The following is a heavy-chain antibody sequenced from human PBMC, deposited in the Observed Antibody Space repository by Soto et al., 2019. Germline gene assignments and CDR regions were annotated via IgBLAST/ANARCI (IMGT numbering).Heavy chain of an antibody. V-gene: IGHV1-69*01. CDR3: ARDLSGGNSARDY. D-gene: IGHD2-21*02. J-gene: IGHJ4*02. CDR2: IIPIFGTA. Sequence: QVQLVQSGAEVKKPGSSVKVSCKASGGTFSSYAISWVRQAPGQGLEWMGWIIPIFGTANYAQKFQGRVTSTADESTGKTYMELRSLTSEDTAVYYCARDLSGGNSARDYWGQGTLVTVSS. CDR1: GGTFSSYA.